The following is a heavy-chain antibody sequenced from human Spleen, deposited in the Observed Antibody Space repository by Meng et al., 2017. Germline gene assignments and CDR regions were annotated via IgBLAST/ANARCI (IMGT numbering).Heavy chain of an antibody. Sequence: ASVKVSCKVSDYTLTSDGFSWVRQAPGQGLQWMGWINIYNGITNYGRNFQGRVTLTTDTSTSTGYMELRSLTSDDTAVYYCATRGNPYLDRWGQGILVTVSS. CDR3: ATRGNPYLDR. V-gene: IGHV1-18*04. J-gene: IGHJ4*02. CDR2: INIYNGIT. CDR1: DYTLTSDG.